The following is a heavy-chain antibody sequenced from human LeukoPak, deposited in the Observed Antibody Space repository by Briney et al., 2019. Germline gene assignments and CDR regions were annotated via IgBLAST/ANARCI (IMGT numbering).Heavy chain of an antibody. J-gene: IGHJ4*02. CDR2: INPDSGGT. CDR3: ARGSAGRPYYFDY. CDR1: GYTFTGYY. Sequence: GASVKVSCKASGYTFTGYYMNWVRQAPGQGLEWMGWINPDSGGTHYAQKFQGRVTMTRDTSISTAYRELSRLRSDDTAVYYCARGSAGRPYYFDYWGQGTLVTVPS. V-gene: IGHV1-2*02.